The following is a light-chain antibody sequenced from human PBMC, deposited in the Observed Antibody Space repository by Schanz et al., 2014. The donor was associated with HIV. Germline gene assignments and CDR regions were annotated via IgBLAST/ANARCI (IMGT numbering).Light chain of an antibody. CDR3: QQSYSTPPT. V-gene: IGKV3-20*01. J-gene: IGKJ5*01. CDR1: QSVSGNF. Sequence: IVLTQSPGTLSLSPGERATLSCGASQSVSGNFLAWYHQKPGQAPRLLIYGASTRVTGVPARFSGSGSGTDFTLTISSLQPEDFATYYCQQSYSTPPTFGQGTRLEIK. CDR2: GAS.